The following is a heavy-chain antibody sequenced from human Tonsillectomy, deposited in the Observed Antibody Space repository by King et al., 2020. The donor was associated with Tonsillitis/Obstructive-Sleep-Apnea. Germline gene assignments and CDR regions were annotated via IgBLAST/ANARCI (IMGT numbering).Heavy chain of an antibody. Sequence: VQLQESGPGLVKPSETLSLTCTVSGGSISNYYWIWIRQPPGRGLECIGDIYYSGGTNYNPSLKSRVTITVDTSKNQFSLRLNSVTAAATAVYYCARDRLVGATPSGMDVWGQATTVTVPS. CDR3: ARDRLVGATPSGMDV. CDR1: GGSISNYY. CDR2: IYYSGGT. J-gene: IGHJ6*02. V-gene: IGHV4-59*01. D-gene: IGHD1-26*01.